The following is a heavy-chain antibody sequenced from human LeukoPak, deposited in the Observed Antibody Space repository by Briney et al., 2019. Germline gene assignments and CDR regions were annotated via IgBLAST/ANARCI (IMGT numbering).Heavy chain of an antibody. D-gene: IGHD4-17*01. V-gene: IGHV3-23*01. Sequence: GGSLRLSCAASGFTFSSYAMSWVRQAPGKGLEWVSTISTGGGGTYYADSVKGRFTISRDNSKNTLYLQMNSLRAEDTAVYYCANTPTVTTPPEYWGQGTLVTVSS. CDR2: ISTGGGGT. CDR1: GFTFSSYA. J-gene: IGHJ4*02. CDR3: ANTPTVTTPPEY.